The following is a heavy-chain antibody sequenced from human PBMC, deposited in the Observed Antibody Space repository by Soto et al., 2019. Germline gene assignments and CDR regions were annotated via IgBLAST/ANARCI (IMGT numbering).Heavy chain of an antibody. D-gene: IGHD3-3*01. J-gene: IGHJ5*02. CDR2: IYYSGST. CDR1: GSSISSSSYY. V-gene: IGHV4-39*01. CDR3: ARHGTIFGVVINWFDP. Sequence: PSEILSLTCTVSGSSISSSSYYCGWIRQPPGKGLEWIGSIYYSGSTYYNPSLKRRVTISVDTSKNQFSLKLSSVTAADTAVYYCARHGTIFGVVINWFDPWGQGTLVTVSS.